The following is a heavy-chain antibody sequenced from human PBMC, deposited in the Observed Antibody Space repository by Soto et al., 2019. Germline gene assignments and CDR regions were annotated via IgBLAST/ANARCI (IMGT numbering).Heavy chain of an antibody. CDR3: AKGTSSGVSPFDS. CDR2: ISYEGDNK. Sequence: QVQLVESGGGVVQPGRSLRLSCAASGFTFSNSGMHWVRQAPGKGLEWVAVISYEGDNKYYADSVKGRFTIYRDNSKNTVSLQMNIMRAEDTAVYYCAKGTSSGVSPFDSWGQGTLVTVSS. D-gene: IGHD3-22*01. CDR1: GFTFSNSG. V-gene: IGHV3-30*18. J-gene: IGHJ4*02.